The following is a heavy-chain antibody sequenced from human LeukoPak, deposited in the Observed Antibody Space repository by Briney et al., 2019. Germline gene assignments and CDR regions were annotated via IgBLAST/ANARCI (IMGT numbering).Heavy chain of an antibody. CDR1: GFSFSTYA. CDR2: ISASGGST. D-gene: IGHD3-16*01. V-gene: IGHV3-23*01. Sequence: GGSLRLSCAASGFSFSTYAMSWVRQAPGKGLEWVSGISASGGSTYYADSVKGRFTISRDNSKNTPFLQMNSLRAEDTALYYCAKHYAKGDFFDHWGQGSLVTVSS. CDR3: AKHYAKGDFFDH. J-gene: IGHJ4*02.